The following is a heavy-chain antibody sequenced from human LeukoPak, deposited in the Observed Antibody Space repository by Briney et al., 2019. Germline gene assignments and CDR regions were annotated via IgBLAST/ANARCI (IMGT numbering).Heavy chain of an antibody. J-gene: IGHJ2*01. CDR3: AKVAAAIPRWYFDL. CDR1: GGSIMNYA. D-gene: IGHD2-21*02. CDR2: IIPIFGTS. Sequence: SVKVSCKTPGGSIMNYAISWVRQAPGQGLEWMGVIIPIFGTSNYAQKFQDRVTITADKSTNTANMELSSLRSEDTAVYYCAKVAAAIPRWYFDLWGRGTLVTVSS. V-gene: IGHV1-69*06.